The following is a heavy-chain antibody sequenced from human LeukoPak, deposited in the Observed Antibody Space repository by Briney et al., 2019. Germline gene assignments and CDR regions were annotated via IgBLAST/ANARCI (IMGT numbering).Heavy chain of an antibody. CDR1: GGSISSSSYY. CDR3: ARSPYYYDSSGYYYGVPRAPRDFDY. Sequence: SETLSLTCTVSGGSISSSSYYWGWIRQPPGKGLEWIGYIYYSGSTNYNPSLKSRVTISVDTSKNQFSLKLSSVTAADTAVYYCARSPYYYDSSGYYYGVPRAPRDFDYWGQGTLVTVSS. V-gene: IGHV4-61*05. CDR2: IYYSGST. J-gene: IGHJ4*02. D-gene: IGHD3-22*01.